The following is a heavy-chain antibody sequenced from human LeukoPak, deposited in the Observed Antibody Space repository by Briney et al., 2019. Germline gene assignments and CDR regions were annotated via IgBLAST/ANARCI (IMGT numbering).Heavy chain of an antibody. CDR2: INHSGST. CDR1: GGSFSGYY. Sequence: PSETLSLTCAVYGGSFSGYYWSWIRQPPGKGLEWIGEINHSGSTNYNPSLKSRVTISVDTSKNRFSLKLSSVTAADTAVYYCAPEQASKLDAFDIWGQGTMVTVSS. CDR3: APEQASKLDAFDI. J-gene: IGHJ3*02. D-gene: IGHD1-1*01. V-gene: IGHV4-34*01.